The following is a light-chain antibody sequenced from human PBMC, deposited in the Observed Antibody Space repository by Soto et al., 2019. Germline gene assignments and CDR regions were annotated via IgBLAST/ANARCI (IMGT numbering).Light chain of an antibody. CDR2: ENN. V-gene: IGLV1-40*01. CDR1: SSNIGAGYE. Sequence: QPVLTQPPSVSEAPGQRVTISCTGSSSNIGAGYEAHWYQQVPGTAPKLLIYENNNRPSGVPDRFSGSKSGTSASLAITGLQAEDEEEYYCQSYDSSLSGYVFGTGTKVTVL. CDR3: QSYDSSLSGYV. J-gene: IGLJ1*01.